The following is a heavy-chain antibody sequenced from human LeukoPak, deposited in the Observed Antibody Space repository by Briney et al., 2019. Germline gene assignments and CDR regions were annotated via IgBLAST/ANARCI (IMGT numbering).Heavy chain of an antibody. J-gene: IGHJ4*02. CDR1: GNYW. Sequence: GGSLRLSCAASGNYWMHWVRQVPGKGLVWVSHINSDGSWTSYADSVKGRFTISKDNARNTVYLQMNSLRAEDTAVYYCVSFYETYWGRGTLVTVSS. D-gene: IGHD2/OR15-2a*01. V-gene: IGHV3-74*01. CDR2: INSDGSWT. CDR3: VSFYETY.